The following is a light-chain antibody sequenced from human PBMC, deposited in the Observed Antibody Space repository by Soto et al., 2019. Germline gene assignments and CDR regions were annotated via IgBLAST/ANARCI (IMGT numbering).Light chain of an antibody. CDR2: KAS. J-gene: IGKJ1*01. CDR3: QHYNSYSEA. V-gene: IGKV1-5*03. CDR1: QGISSW. Sequence: DIQMTQSPSSVSASVGDRVTITGRASQGISSWLAWYQQKPGKAPKLLIYKASTLKSGVPSRFSGSGSGTEFTLTISGLQPDDFATYYCQHYNSYSEAFGQGTKVDIK.